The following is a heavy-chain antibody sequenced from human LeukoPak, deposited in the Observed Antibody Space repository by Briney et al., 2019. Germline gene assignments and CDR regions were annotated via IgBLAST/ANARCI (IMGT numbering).Heavy chain of an antibody. J-gene: IGHJ2*01. CDR2: ISGSGGST. D-gene: IGHD3-9*01. CDR3: AKDLKVLRYFDWPWYFDL. CDR1: GFTFSSYW. V-gene: IGHV3-23*01. Sequence: GGSLRLSCAASGFTFSSYWMSWVRQAPGKGLEWVSAISGSGGSTYYADSVKGRFTISRDNSKNTLYLQMNSLRAEDTAVYYCAKDLKVLRYFDWPWYFDLWGRGTLVTVSS.